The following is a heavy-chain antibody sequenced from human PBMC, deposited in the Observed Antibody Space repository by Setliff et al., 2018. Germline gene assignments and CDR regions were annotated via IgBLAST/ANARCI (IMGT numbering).Heavy chain of an antibody. J-gene: IGHJ4*02. V-gene: IGHV3-48*03. CDR2: IKSSGSSI. Sequence: GGSLRLSCAASGFTFSNYDMNWVRQAPGKGLEWVSYIKSSGSSIYYADSVKGRFTISRDNAKNSLYLQMDSLRAEDTAVYYCVRTLFLQYYVGRSVGYFDYWGQGSLVTVSS. D-gene: IGHD3-16*01. CDR1: GFTFSNYD. CDR3: VRTLFLQYYVGRSVGYFDY.